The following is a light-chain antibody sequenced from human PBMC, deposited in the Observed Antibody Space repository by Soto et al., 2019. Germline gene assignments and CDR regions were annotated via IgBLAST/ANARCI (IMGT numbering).Light chain of an antibody. CDR1: SSDVGAYKY. CDR3: TAHRNSNSYV. J-gene: IGLJ1*01. V-gene: IGLV2-14*01. Sequence: QSALTQPASVSGSPGQSITISCTGTSSDVGAYKYVSWYQQHPGKAPRLIIYEVSNRPSGVSERFSGSKSGNTASLTISGLQAEDEADYYCTAHRNSNSYVFGSGTKV. CDR2: EVS.